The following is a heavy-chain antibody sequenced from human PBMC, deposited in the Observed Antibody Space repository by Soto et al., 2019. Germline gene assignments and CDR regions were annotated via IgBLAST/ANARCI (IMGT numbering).Heavy chain of an antibody. CDR3: ARQRSDAFDI. Sequence: VQLVESGGGLVQPGGSLRLSCTASGFTFSGYWMSWVRQAPGKGLEWVANIKQDGSETYYVDSVKGRFSISRDNAKSSLFLRMNSLRADDTAVYYCARQRSDAFDIWGQGTMVTVSS. J-gene: IGHJ3*02. D-gene: IGHD1-1*01. V-gene: IGHV3-7*01. CDR1: GFTFSGYW. CDR2: IKQDGSET.